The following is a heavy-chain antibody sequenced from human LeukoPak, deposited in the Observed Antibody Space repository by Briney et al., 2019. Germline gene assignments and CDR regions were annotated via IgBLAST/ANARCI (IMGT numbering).Heavy chain of an antibody. CDR3: ARDRERYDAFDI. D-gene: IGHD1-26*01. Sequence: GGSLRLSCAAPGFTFSSYWMSWVRQAPGKGLEWVANIKQDGSEKYYVDSVKGRFTISRDNAKNSLYLQMNSLRAEDTAAYYCARDRERYDAFDIWGQGTMVTVSS. CDR1: GFTFSSYW. CDR2: IKQDGSEK. V-gene: IGHV3-7*01. J-gene: IGHJ3*02.